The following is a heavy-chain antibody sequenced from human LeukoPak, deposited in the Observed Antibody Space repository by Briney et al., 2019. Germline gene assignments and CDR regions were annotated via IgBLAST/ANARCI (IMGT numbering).Heavy chain of an antibody. CDR2: IIPIFGTA. CDR3: ARARGYCSGGSCYSGRWFDP. V-gene: IGHV1-69*13. Sequence: ASVKVSCKASGGTFSSYAISWVRQAPGQGPEWMGGIIPIFGTANYAQKFQGRVTITADESTSTAYMELSSLRSEDTAVYYCARARGYCSGGSCYSGRWFDPWGQGTLVTVSS. J-gene: IGHJ5*02. D-gene: IGHD2-15*01. CDR1: GGTFSSYA.